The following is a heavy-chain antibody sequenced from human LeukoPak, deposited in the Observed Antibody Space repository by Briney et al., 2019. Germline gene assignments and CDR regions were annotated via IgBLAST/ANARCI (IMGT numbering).Heavy chain of an antibody. D-gene: IGHD6-19*01. CDR3: ARGPQWLPQGQYFQH. Sequence: AASVKVSCKASGSTFSSYAISWVRQAPGQGLEWMGGIIPIFGTANYAQKFQGRVTITADKSTSTAYMELSSLRSEDTAVYYCARGPQWLPQGQYFQHWGQGTLVTVSS. V-gene: IGHV1-69*06. CDR2: IIPIFGTA. J-gene: IGHJ1*01. CDR1: GSTFSSYA.